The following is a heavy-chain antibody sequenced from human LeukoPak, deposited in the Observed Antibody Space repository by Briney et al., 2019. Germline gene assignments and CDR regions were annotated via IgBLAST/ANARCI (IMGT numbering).Heavy chain of an antibody. Sequence: ASVKVSCKASGYTFTSYYMHWVRQAPGQGLEWMGIINPSGGSTSYAQKFQGRVTMTRDMSTSTVYMELSSLRSEDTAVYYCARRGYCSSTSCHLGDAFDIWGQGTMVTVSS. J-gene: IGHJ3*02. CDR2: INPSGGST. V-gene: IGHV1-46*01. CDR1: GYTFTSYY. D-gene: IGHD2-2*01. CDR3: ARRGYCSSTSCHLGDAFDI.